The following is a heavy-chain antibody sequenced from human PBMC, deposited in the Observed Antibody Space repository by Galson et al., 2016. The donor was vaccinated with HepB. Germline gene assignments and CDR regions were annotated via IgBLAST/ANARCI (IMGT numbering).Heavy chain of an antibody. J-gene: IGHJ3*01. CDR3: AKDIRSSVTGWGKLDAFDV. Sequence: SLRLSCAASGFTFNNYALNWVRQAPGKGLEWVSAISIRSDSTFYADSMKGRFMIFRDNSKNTVYLQMNTLRVDDTATYYCAKDIRSSVTGWGKLDAFDVWGQGTMVTVSS. V-gene: IGHV3-23*01. CDR2: ISIRSDST. CDR1: GFTFNNYA. D-gene: IGHD3-16*01.